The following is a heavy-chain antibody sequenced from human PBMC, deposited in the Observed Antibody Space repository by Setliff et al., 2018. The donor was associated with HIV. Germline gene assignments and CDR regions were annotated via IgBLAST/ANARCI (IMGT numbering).Heavy chain of an antibody. V-gene: IGHV4-31*03. CDR3: ARGAAAAIMDSFYHYMDV. D-gene: IGHD3-16*01. J-gene: IGHJ6*03. Sequence: PSETLSLTCTVSGGSISSDGFYWSWIRQHPGEGLEWIGYISYSGSTYYNPSLKTRVTISVDTSKNQFSLKLNSVTAADTAVYYCARGAAAAIMDSFYHYMDVWGKGTTVTV. CDR1: GGSISSDGFY. CDR2: ISYSGST.